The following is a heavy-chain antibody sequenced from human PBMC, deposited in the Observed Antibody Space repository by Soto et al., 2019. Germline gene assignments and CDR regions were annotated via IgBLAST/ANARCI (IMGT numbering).Heavy chain of an antibody. Sequence: EVQLVESGGGLAQSGGSLRLSCAASGFTFSSYSMNWVRQAPGKGLEWVSYISSGSSTIYYTDSVKGRFTISRDNAKNSLYLQMNSLIDEDTAVYYCARRGGSYPNDYYAMDVWGQGTTVTVSS. J-gene: IGHJ6*02. CDR1: GFTFSSYS. CDR3: ARRGGSYPNDYYAMDV. D-gene: IGHD1-26*01. CDR2: ISSGSSTI. V-gene: IGHV3-48*02.